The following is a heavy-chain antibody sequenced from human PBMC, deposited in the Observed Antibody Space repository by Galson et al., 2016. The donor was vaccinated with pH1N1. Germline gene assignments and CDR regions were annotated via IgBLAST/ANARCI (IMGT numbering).Heavy chain of an antibody. Sequence: SLRLSCAASGFAFSSYEMNWVRQAPGKGLEWVSHISRSGSTIHYADSVKGRFTVSRDNDKNSLYLQMNSLRAEDTAVYYCARHWGSSKQSTIDSWGQGIVVTVSS. V-gene: IGHV3-48*03. CDR2: ISRSGSTI. CDR1: GFAFSSYE. CDR3: ARHWGSSKQSTIDS. D-gene: IGHD7-27*01. J-gene: IGHJ4*02.